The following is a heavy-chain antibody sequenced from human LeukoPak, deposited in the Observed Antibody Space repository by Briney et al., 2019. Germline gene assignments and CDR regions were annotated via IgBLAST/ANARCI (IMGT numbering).Heavy chain of an antibody. CDR3: ARRLGVGSGWYGAPFGF. CDR2: INPSGDTT. J-gene: IGHJ4*02. V-gene: IGHV1-46*01. Sequence: ASVKVSCKASGYTFSSYYMHWVRQAPGQGLEWMGIINPSGDTTSYAQKFHGRVIMSRDTSTSTVYMELRSLRSEDTAVYYCARRLGVGSGWYGAPFGFWGQGTLVTVSS. D-gene: IGHD6-19*01. CDR1: GYTFSSYY.